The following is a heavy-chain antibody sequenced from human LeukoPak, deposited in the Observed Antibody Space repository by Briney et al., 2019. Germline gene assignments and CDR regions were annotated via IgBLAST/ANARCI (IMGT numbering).Heavy chain of an antibody. CDR2: ISGYNGNT. CDR3: AKGAYYGD. V-gene: IGHV1-18*01. CDR1: GYTFTSYG. Sequence: ASVKVSCKASGYTFTSYGISWVRQAPGQGLEWMGWISGYNGNTNYAQKFQGRVTMTIDTSTSTLYMELRSLRSDDTAIYYCAKGAYYGDWGQGTLVTVSS. D-gene: IGHD3-3*01. J-gene: IGHJ4*02.